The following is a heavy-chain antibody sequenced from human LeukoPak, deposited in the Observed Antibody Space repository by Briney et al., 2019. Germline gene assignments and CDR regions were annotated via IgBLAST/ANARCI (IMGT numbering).Heavy chain of an antibody. D-gene: IGHD3-9*01. CDR3: ARAGYDILTGYYYFDY. J-gene: IGHJ4*02. Sequence: PSETLSLTCTVSGGSISSGSYYWSWTRQPAGKGLEWIGRIYTSGSTNYNPSLKSRVTISVDTSKNQFSLKLSSVTAADTAVYYCARAGYDILTGYYYFDYWGQGTLVTVSS. CDR2: IYTSGST. V-gene: IGHV4-61*02. CDR1: GGSISSGSYY.